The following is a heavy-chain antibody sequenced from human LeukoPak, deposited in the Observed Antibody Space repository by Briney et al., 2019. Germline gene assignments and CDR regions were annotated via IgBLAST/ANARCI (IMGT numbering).Heavy chain of an antibody. CDR1: GFTFSNYA. J-gene: IGHJ4*02. CDR2: IKEDGSEN. V-gene: IGHV3-7*01. Sequence: GGSLRLSCAASGFTFSNYAMHWVRQAPGKGLEWVANIKEDGSENYYVDSVKGRFTISRDNSKNSLYLQMNNLRAEDTATYYCSRSLDYWGQGVQVTVSS. CDR3: SRSLDY.